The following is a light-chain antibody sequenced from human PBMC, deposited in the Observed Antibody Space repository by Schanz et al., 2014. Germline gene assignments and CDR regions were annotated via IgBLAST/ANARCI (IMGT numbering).Light chain of an antibody. CDR3: SSYTSSSTQV. J-gene: IGLJ3*02. CDR1: SSDVGTYNY. Sequence: QSALTQPASVSGSPGQSVTISCTGTSSDVGTYNYVSWYQQHPGKAPKLMIYDVSKRPSGVPDRFSASKSGTTASLTVSGLQAEDEADYYCSSYTSSSTQVFGGGTKVTVL. CDR2: DVS. V-gene: IGLV2-8*01.